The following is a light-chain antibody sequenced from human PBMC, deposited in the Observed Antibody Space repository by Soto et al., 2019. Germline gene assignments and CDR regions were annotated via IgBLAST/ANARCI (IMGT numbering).Light chain of an antibody. V-gene: IGLV1-40*01. CDR1: SSNIGAGYD. J-gene: IGLJ3*02. Sequence: QPVLTQPPSVSGAPGQRVTISCTGSSSNIGAGYDVHWYQQLPGTAPKLLIYGNSNRPSGVPDRCSGSKSGTSASLAITGLQAEDEADYYCQSYDSSLSGWVFGGGTQLTVL. CDR3: QSYDSSLSGWV. CDR2: GNS.